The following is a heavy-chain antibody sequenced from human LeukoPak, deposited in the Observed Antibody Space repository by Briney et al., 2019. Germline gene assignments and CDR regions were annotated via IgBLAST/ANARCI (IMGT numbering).Heavy chain of an antibody. J-gene: IGHJ3*02. D-gene: IGHD3-10*01. CDR1: GYTFTSYG. CDR2: ISAYNGNT. V-gene: IGHV1-18*01. CDR3: AKSYPSSHKLITMIRGALPAGAFDI. Sequence: ASVKVSCKASGYTFTSYGISWVRQAPGQGLEWMGWISAYNGNTNYAQKLQGRVTMTTDTSTSTAYMELRSLRAEDTAVYYCAKSYPSSHKLITMIRGALPAGAFDIWGQGTMVTVSS.